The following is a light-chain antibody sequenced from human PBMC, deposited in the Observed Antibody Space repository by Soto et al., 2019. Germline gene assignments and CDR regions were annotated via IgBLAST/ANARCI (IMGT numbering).Light chain of an antibody. CDR1: EGIVNY. CDR2: GAS. V-gene: IGKV1-9*01. J-gene: IGKJ5*01. Sequence: SPLTPSPSSLSASVGDRVTITCRASEGIVNYLAWYQQQPGKAPKLLIYGASTLQGGVQSRFTGSGSGTDFTLTISSLQPEDFATYHCQQLFSDPVSFGQGTRLE. CDR3: QQLFSDPVS.